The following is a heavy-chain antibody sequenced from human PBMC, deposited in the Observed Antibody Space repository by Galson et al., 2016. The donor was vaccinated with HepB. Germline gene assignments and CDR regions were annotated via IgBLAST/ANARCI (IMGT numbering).Heavy chain of an antibody. Sequence: SLRLSCAASGFIFSTYAMTWVRQAPGKGLEWVSSISGNGDHRYYADSVKGRFTISRDNSKNTLYLQMGSLRADDTAVYYCAKGAGPGKVDWFDPWGQGTLVTVAS. CDR2: ISGNGDHR. V-gene: IGHV3-23*01. CDR1: GFIFSTYA. D-gene: IGHD6-13*01. CDR3: AKGAGPGKVDWFDP. J-gene: IGHJ5*02.